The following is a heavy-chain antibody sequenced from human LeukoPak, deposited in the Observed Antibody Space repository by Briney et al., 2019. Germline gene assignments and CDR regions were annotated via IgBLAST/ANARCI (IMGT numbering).Heavy chain of an antibody. V-gene: IGHV3-74*01. CDR3: VSSGGSV. CDR2: ITGNGNST. D-gene: IGHD2-15*01. Sequence: GGSLRLSCAASGFTFSSYWMHWVRHAPGKGLVWVSLITGNGNSTIYADSVKGRSTISRDNAKNTLYLQMNSLRPEDTAVYYCVSSGGSVWGQGTLVIVSS. CDR1: GFTFSSYW. J-gene: IGHJ4*02.